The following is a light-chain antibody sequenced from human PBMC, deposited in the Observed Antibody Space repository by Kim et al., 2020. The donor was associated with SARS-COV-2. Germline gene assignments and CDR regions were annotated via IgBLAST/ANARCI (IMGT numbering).Light chain of an antibody. CDR1: QSVSSN. CDR3: QQYDNWPLT. CDR2: GAS. Sequence: EIVMTQSPVTLSVSPGERATLSCRASQSVSSNLAWYQQKPGQAPRLLIYGASTRASSIPARFSGSGSGTEFTLTISSLQSEDFAVYHCQQYDNWPLTIGGGTKVDIK. V-gene: IGKV3-15*01. J-gene: IGKJ4*01.